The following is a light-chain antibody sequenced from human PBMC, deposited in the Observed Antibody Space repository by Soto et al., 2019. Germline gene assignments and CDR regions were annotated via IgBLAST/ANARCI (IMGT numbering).Light chain of an antibody. Sequence: DIQMTQSPSTLSGSVGDRVTITCRASQTISSWLAWYQQKPGKAPKLLIYKASTLKSGVPSRFSGSGSGTEFTLTISSLEPEDFAVYYCQQYNNWPSRTFGQGTKVDIK. CDR1: QTISSW. J-gene: IGKJ1*01. CDR2: KAS. CDR3: QQYNNWPSRT. V-gene: IGKV1-5*03.